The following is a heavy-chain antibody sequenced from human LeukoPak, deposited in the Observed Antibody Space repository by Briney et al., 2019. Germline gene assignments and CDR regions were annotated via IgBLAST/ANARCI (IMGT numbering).Heavy chain of an antibody. J-gene: IGHJ5*02. Sequence: ASVKVSCKASGCTFTSYGIIWVRRAPGQGLEWMGWISAYNGNTNYAQKLQGRVTMTTDTSTSTAYMELRSLRSDDTAVYYCARDDRQYSSGRGWFDPWGQGPLVTVSS. CDR3: ARDDRQYSSGRGWFDP. V-gene: IGHV1-18*04. CDR1: GCTFTSYG. D-gene: IGHD6-19*01. CDR2: ISAYNGNT.